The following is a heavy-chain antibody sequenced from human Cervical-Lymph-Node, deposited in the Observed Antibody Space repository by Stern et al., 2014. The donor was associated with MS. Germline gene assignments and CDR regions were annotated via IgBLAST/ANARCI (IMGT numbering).Heavy chain of an antibody. Sequence: EVQLVESGGGLVQPGRSLRLSCAASGFAFDDYAMHWVRQSPGTGLEWLSGISWNSGTLTSADSVKGRFTISRENAKNSLFLQMNSLRLEDTAFYYCARTAIFGENWYFDLWGRGTLVTVSS. CDR1: GFAFDDYA. CDR2: ISWNSGTL. J-gene: IGHJ2*01. D-gene: IGHD3-3*01. CDR3: ARTAIFGENWYFDL. V-gene: IGHV3-9*01.